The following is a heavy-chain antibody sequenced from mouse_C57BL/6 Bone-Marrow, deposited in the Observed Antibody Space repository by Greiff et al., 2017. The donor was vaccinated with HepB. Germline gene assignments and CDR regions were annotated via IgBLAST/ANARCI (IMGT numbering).Heavy chain of an antibody. V-gene: IGHV10-1*01. CDR2: IRSKSNNYAT. Sequence: EVMLVESGGGLVQPKGSLKLSCAASGFSFNTYAMNWVRQAPGKGLEWVARIRSKSNNYATYYADSVKDRFTISRDDSESMLYLQMNNLKTEDTAMYYCVSGTLYAMDYWGQGTSVTVSS. CDR3: VSGTLYAMDY. J-gene: IGHJ4*01. CDR1: GFSFNTYA. D-gene: IGHD4-1*01.